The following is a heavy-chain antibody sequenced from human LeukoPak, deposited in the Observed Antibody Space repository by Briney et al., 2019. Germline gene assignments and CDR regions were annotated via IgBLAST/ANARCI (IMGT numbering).Heavy chain of an antibody. Sequence: ASVKVSCKTSGYSFTDYYIHWVRPAPGQGLEWMGWINPKSGRTSSARKFQDRVTMTRDPSISTVYMDMAWLTSDDTAIYFCARADFVDAGPYLIGPWGQGTLVTVSS. J-gene: IGHJ5*02. D-gene: IGHD3-3*01. CDR1: GYSFTDYY. V-gene: IGHV1-2*02. CDR2: INPKSGRT. CDR3: ARADFVDAGPYLIGP.